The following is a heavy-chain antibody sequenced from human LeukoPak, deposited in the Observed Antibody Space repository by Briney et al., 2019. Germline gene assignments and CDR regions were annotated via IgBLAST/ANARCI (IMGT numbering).Heavy chain of an antibody. J-gene: IGHJ4*02. CDR1: GYIFTSYW. V-gene: IGHV5-51*01. CDR2: IYPGDSDT. D-gene: IGHD3-22*01. Sequence: GESLKISCKGSGYIFTSYWIDWVRQMPGKGLEWMGIIYPGDSDTRYSPSFQGQVTISADKSISTAYLQWSSLKASDTAMYYCARRTSYYYDSSGYYYYDYWGQGTLVTVSS. CDR3: ARRTSYYYDSSGYYYYDY.